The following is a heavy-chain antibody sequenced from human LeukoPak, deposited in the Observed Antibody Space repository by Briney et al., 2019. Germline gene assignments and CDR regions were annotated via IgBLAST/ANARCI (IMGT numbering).Heavy chain of an antibody. Sequence: SQTLSLTCTVSGGSISSGNYYWSWIRQHPGKGLEWIGYIYYTGSTNYSPSLKSRVTMSVDTSKNQFSLKLTSVTAADTAVYYCAGWWFGESEYVDYWGQGTLVTVSS. J-gene: IGHJ4*02. D-gene: IGHD3-10*01. CDR2: IYYTGST. CDR1: GGSISSGNYY. CDR3: AGWWFGESEYVDY. V-gene: IGHV4-31*03.